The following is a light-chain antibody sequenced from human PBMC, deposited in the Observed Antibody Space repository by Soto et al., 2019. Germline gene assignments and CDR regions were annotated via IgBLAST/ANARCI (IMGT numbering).Light chain of an antibody. CDR1: SSDVGGYNY. CDR3: SSYTSTTTVN. V-gene: IGLV2-14*01. CDR2: GVS. J-gene: IGLJ2*01. Sequence: QSALTQPASVSGSPGQSIAISCTGTSSDVGGYNYVSWYRQHAGKAPKLMIYGVSYRPSGISNRFSGSKSGNTASLTISGLQTEDEADYYCSSYTSTTTVNFGGGTKLTVL.